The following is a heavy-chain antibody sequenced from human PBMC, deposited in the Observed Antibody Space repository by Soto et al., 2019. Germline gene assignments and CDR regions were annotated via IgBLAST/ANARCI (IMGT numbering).Heavy chain of an antibody. Sequence: SETLSLTCTVSGGSISSGGYYWSWIRQHPGKGLEWIGYIYYSGSTYYNPALKSRVTISVDTSKNQFSLKMSPVTAADTAVYYCARDLCRGRLTDAGDYGMDVWGQGTTVTVSS. J-gene: IGHJ6*02. CDR1: GGSISSGGYY. D-gene: IGHD3-16*01. CDR3: ARDLCRGRLTDAGDYGMDV. CDR2: IYYSGST. V-gene: IGHV4-31*03.